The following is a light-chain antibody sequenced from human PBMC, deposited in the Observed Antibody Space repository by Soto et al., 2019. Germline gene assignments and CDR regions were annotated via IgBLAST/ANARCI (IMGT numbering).Light chain of an antibody. Sequence: DIQMTQSPSSLSASVGDRVTITCRASQSIDRYLNWYQQKPGTAPKLLISGASSLRSGVPSRFSGSGSGTDFTLTINSLQPEDFATYYCQQGSRNLMCGGGTKVDIK. J-gene: IGKJ4*02. CDR1: QSIDRY. CDR2: GAS. V-gene: IGKV1-39*01. CDR3: QQGSRNLM.